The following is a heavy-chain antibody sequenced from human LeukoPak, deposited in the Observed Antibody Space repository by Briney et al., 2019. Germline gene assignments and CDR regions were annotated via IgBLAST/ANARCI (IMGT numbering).Heavy chain of an antibody. J-gene: IGHJ4*02. CDR2: ISGSGGST. Sequence: GGSLRLSCAASGFTFSSYAMSWVRQAPGKGLEWVSAISGSGGSTYYADFVKGRFTISRDNSKNTLYLQMNSLRAEDTAVYYRAKDRGYYGSGSYPPPTDYWGQGTLVTVSS. V-gene: IGHV3-23*01. CDR1: GFTFSSYA. CDR3: AKDRGYYGSGSYPPPTDY. D-gene: IGHD3-10*01.